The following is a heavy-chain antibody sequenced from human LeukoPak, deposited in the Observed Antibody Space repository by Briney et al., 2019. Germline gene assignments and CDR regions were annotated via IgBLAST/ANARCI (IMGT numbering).Heavy chain of an antibody. CDR2: INHSGST. V-gene: IGHV4-34*01. J-gene: IGHJ5*02. CDR1: GGSFSGYY. Sequence: PSETLSLTCAVYGGSFSGYYWSWIRQPPGKGLEWIGEINHSGSTNYNPSLKSRVTISVDTSKNQFSLKLSSVTAADTAVYYCARGGGYGDYNWFDPWGQGTLVTVAS. CDR3: ARGGGYGDYNWFDP. D-gene: IGHD4-17*01.